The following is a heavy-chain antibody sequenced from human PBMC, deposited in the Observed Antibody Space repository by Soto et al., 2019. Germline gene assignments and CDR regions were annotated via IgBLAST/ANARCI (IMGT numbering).Heavy chain of an antibody. CDR1: GFTFGDYA. J-gene: IGHJ6*03. CDR3: TRGISWYGLAVAGTNYYYYMDV. CDR2: IRSKAYGGTT. Sequence: GGSLRLSCTASGFTFGDYAMSWFRQAPGKGLEWVGFIRSKAYGGTTEYAASVKGRFTISRDDSKSNAYLQINSLKTEDSAVYYCTRGISWYGLAVAGTNYYYYMDVWGKGTTVTVSS. V-gene: IGHV3-49*03. D-gene: IGHD6-19*01.